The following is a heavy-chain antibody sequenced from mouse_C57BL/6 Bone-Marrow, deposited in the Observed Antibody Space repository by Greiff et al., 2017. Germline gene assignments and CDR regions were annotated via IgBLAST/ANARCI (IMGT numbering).Heavy chain of an antibody. J-gene: IGHJ3*01. D-gene: IGHD2-5*01. CDR2: ISNGGGST. CDR3: ARRGDSNGLWFAY. CDR1: GFTFSDYY. Sequence: EVMLVESGGGLVQPGGSLKLSCAASGFTFSDYYMYWVRQTPEKRLEWVAYISNGGGSTYYPDTVKGRFTLSRDNAKNTLYLQMSRLKSEDTAMYYCARRGDSNGLWFAYWVQGTLVTVSA. V-gene: IGHV5-12*01.